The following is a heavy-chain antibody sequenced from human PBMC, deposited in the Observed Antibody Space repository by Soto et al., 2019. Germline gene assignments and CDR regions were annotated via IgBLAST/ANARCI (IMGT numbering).Heavy chain of an antibody. V-gene: IGHV4-34*01. J-gene: IGHJ5*02. Sequence: SETLSLTCAVYGGSFSGYYWSWIRQPPGKGLEWIGEINHSGSTNYNPSLKSRVTISVDTSKNQFSLKLSSVTAADTAVYYCARIGHYYGSGSQSDPWGQGTLVTVSS. CDR3: ARIGHYYGSGSQSDP. CDR1: GGSFSGYY. CDR2: INHSGST. D-gene: IGHD3-10*01.